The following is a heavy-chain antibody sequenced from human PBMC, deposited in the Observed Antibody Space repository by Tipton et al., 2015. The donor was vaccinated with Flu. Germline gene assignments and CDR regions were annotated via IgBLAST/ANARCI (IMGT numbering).Heavy chain of an antibody. J-gene: IGHJ5*02. CDR1: GYSISTGYY. D-gene: IGHD2/OR15-2a*01. V-gene: IGHV4-38-2*02. CDR2: IYHSGNT. CDR3: AREFSGWFDP. Sequence: TLSLTCTISGYSISTGYYWGWIRQPPGKGLEWIASIYHSGNTFYNPSLKSRVTISVDTSKNQFSLKLSSVTAADTAVYYCAREFSGWFDPWGQGTLVTVSS.